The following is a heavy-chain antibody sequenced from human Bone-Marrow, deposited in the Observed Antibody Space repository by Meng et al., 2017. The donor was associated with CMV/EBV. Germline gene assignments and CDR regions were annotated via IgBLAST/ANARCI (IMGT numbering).Heavy chain of an antibody. Sequence: GESLKISCAASGFTFSSYWMHWVRQAPGKGLVWVSRINSDGSSTSYADSVKGRFTISRDNAKNTLYLQMNSLRAEDTAVYYCAIDPLASYLDYWGQGTLVTVSS. V-gene: IGHV3-74*01. CDR3: AIDPLASYLDY. J-gene: IGHJ4*02. CDR2: INSDGSST. CDR1: GFTFSSYW.